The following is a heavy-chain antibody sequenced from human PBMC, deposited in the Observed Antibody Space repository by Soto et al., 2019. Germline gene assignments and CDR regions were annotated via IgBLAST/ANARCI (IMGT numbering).Heavy chain of an antibody. J-gene: IGHJ4*02. Sequence: GGSLRLSCAVSGFTVSNNHMSWVRQAPGKGLEWVSSIYSGGSTYYADSVSGRFTISRENVKNTLYLQMNSLGTEDTAVYYCARDSHSPERFDSWGQGTLVTVSS. CDR3: ARDSHSPERFDS. V-gene: IGHV3-53*01. D-gene: IGHD4-4*01. CDR2: IYSGGST. CDR1: GFTVSNNH.